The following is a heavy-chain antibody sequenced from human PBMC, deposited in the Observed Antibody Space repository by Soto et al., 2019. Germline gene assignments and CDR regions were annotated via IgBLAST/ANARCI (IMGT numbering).Heavy chain of an antibody. V-gene: IGHV3-53*01. CDR1: GFTVSSNY. CDR3: AREAGSQVLDA. J-gene: IGHJ4*02. Sequence: PGGSLRLSCAASGFTVSSNYMTWVRQAPGKGLEWVSVIYSGGGTYYADSVKGRFTISRDNSKNTLYLQMNSLRAEDTAVYYCAREAGSQVLDAWGQGTLVTVSS. CDR2: IYSGGGT. D-gene: IGHD3-9*01.